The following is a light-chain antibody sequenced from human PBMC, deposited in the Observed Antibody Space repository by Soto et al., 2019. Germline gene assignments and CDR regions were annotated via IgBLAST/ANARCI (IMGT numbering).Light chain of an antibody. CDR1: QSISSS. CDR2: VAS. Sequence: DIQMTQSPSSVSASVGDRVTITCRASQSISSSLAWYQQKPGTVPKLLIYVASSLQSGVPSRFSGSGAGTEFTLSITSLQPEDFGTYYCQQGDSFPITFGQGTRLEIK. J-gene: IGKJ5*01. CDR3: QQGDSFPIT. V-gene: IGKV1-12*01.